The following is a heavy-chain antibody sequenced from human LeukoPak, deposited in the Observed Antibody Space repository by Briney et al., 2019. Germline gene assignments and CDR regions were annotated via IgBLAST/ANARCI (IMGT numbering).Heavy chain of an antibody. CDR1: GFTFSSYW. D-gene: IGHD4-17*01. CDR2: INSDGSST. V-gene: IGHV3-74*01. CDR3: AREPPDYHGDYSPEYFQH. Sequence: GGPLRLSCAASGFTFSSYWMHWVRQAPGKGLVWVSRINSDGSSTSYADSVKGRFTISRDNAKNTLYLQMNSLRAEDTAVYYWAREPPDYHGDYSPEYFQHWGQGTLVTVSS. J-gene: IGHJ1*01.